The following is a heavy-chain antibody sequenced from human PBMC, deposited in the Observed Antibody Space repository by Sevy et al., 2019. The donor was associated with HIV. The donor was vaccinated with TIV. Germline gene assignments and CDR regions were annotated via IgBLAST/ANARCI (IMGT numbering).Heavy chain of an antibody. CDR3: ARGAVGDGGYYYYGMDV. D-gene: IGHD1-26*01. CDR2: ISYDGSNK. J-gene: IGHJ6*02. CDR1: GFTFSSYA. V-gene: IGHV3-30-3*01. Sequence: GGSLILSCAASGFTFSSYAMHWVRQAPGKGLEWVAVISYDGSNKYYADSVKGRFTISIDNSKNTLYLQMNSLRAEDTAVYYCARGAVGDGGYYYYGMDVWGQGTTVTVSS.